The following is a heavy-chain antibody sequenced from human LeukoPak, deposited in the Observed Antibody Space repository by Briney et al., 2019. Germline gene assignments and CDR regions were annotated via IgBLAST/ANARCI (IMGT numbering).Heavy chain of an antibody. Sequence: GASVKVSCKASGYTFTSYGISWVRQAPGQGLEWMGWISAYNGNTNYAQKLQGRVTMTTDTSTSTAYMERRSLRSDDTAVYYCARAASGGDILTGYYRPTTYYFDYWGQGTLVTVSS. CDR3: ARAASGGDILTGYYRPTTYYFDY. CDR2: ISAYNGNT. D-gene: IGHD3-9*01. V-gene: IGHV1-18*01. CDR1: GYTFTSYG. J-gene: IGHJ4*02.